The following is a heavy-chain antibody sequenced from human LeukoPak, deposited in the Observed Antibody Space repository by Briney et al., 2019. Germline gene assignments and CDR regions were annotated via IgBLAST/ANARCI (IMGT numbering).Heavy chain of an antibody. CDR3: ATTTMVRGVMPY. CDR1: GFTFSSYA. D-gene: IGHD3-10*01. Sequence: GGSLRLSCAASGFTFSSYAMSWVRQAPGKGLEWVSAISGSGGSTYYADSVKGRFTISRDNSKNTLYLQMNSLRAEDTAVYYCATTTMVRGVMPYWGQGTLVTVSS. V-gene: IGHV3-23*01. CDR2: ISGSGGST. J-gene: IGHJ4*02.